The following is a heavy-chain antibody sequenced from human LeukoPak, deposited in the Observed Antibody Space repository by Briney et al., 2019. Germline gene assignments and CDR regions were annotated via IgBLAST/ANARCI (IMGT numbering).Heavy chain of an antibody. CDR3: ARGLYSSGWYHYFDY. J-gene: IGHJ4*02. CDR2: INPNSGGT. D-gene: IGHD6-19*01. CDR1: GYTFTGYY. V-gene: IGHV1-2*06. Sequence: GASVKVSCKASGYTFTGYYMHWVRQAPGQGLEWMGRINPNSGGTNYAQKFQGRVTMTRDTSISTAYMELSRLRSDDTAVYYCARGLYSSGWYHYFDYWGQGTLVTVSS.